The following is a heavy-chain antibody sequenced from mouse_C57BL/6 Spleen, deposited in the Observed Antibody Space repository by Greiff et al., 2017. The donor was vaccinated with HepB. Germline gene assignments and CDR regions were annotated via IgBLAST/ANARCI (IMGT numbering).Heavy chain of an antibody. CDR3: ATYYSNSAWFAY. V-gene: IGHV3-6*01. J-gene: IGHJ3*01. CDR1: GYSITSGYY. Sequence: EVKVEESGPGLVKPSQSLSLTCSVTGYSITSGYYWNWIRQFPGNKLEWMGYISYDGSNNYNPSLKNRISITRDTSKNQFFLKLNSVTTEDTATYYCATYYSNSAWFAYWGQGTLVTVSA. CDR2: ISYDGSN. D-gene: IGHD2-5*01.